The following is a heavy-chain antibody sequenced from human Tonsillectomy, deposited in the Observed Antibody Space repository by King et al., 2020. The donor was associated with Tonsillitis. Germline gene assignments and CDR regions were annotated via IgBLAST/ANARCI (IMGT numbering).Heavy chain of an antibody. CDR2: IYSGGST. D-gene: IGHD1-1*01. CDR1: GFTVSSNY. J-gene: IGHJ4*02. CDR3: AAIGTRAFDY. V-gene: IGHV3-66*01. Sequence: VQLVESGGGLVQPGGSLRLSCAASGFTVSSNYINWVRQAPGKGLEWVSVIYSGGSTYYADAVKGRLTISRDNSKNTIYLQMNSLRAEDTAVYYCAAIGTRAFDYWGQGTLVSVSS.